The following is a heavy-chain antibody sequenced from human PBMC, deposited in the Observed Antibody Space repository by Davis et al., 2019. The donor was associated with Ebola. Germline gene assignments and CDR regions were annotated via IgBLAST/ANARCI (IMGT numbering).Heavy chain of an antibody. CDR2: IGGGGDTT. CDR3: AKDDYHSGSPFDY. Sequence: GGSLRLSCAASGFTFKNYGISWLRQAPGEGLEWVSAIGGGGDTTYYADSVKGRFTISRDNSKNTLYLQMNSLRAEDTAVYYCAKDDYHSGSPFDYWGQGTLVTVSS. CDR1: GFTFKNYG. D-gene: IGHD1-26*01. J-gene: IGHJ4*02. V-gene: IGHV3-23*01.